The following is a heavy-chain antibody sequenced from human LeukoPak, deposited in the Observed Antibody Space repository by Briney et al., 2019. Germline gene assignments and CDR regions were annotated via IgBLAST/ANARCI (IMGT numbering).Heavy chain of an antibody. CDR3: AKAEGFFGGYYDH. CDR1: GFTFDDYA. V-gene: IGHV3-9*01. Sequence: GGSLRLSCAASGFTFDDYAMHWVRQAPGKGLEWVSGISWNGGSIDYMDSVKGRFTISRDNAKNSLYLQMNSLRAEDTAFYFCAKAEGFFGGYYDHWGQGTLVTVSS. J-gene: IGHJ4*02. D-gene: IGHD4-23*01. CDR2: ISWNGGSI.